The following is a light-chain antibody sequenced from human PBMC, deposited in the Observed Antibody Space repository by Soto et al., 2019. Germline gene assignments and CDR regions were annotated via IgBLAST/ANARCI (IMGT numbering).Light chain of an antibody. J-gene: IGLJ3*02. CDR2: NVS. CDR1: SSDIGIYNS. CDR3: SSYTSSNTWV. Sequence: QSALTQPASVSGSPGQSITISCTGTSSDIGIYNSVSWYQQHPGKAPKLMIYNVSNRPSGVSDRFSGSKSGNTASLTISGLQTEDEADYYCSSYTSSNTWVFGGGTQLTVL. V-gene: IGLV2-14*01.